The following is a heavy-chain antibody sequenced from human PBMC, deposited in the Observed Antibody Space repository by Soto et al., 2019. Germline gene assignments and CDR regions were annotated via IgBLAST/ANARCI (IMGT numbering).Heavy chain of an antibody. CDR3: ARGYCSGGSCYSIHYYDYGMDV. CDR1: GYTFTSYG. D-gene: IGHD2-15*01. Sequence: QVQLVQSGAEVKKPGASVKVSCKASGYTFTSYGISWVRQAPGQGLEWMGWISAYNGNTNYAQKLQGRVTMTTDTSTSTAYMELRSLRSDDTAVYYCARGYCSGGSCYSIHYYDYGMDVWGQGTTVTVSS. CDR2: ISAYNGNT. J-gene: IGHJ6*02. V-gene: IGHV1-18*01.